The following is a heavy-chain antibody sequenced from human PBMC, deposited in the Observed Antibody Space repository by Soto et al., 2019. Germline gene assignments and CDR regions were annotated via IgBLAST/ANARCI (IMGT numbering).Heavy chain of an antibody. V-gene: IGHV5-10-1*01. CDR3: ARHGSLLAARPHYYYGMDV. Sequence: PGESLKISCKGSGCSFTSYWISWVRQMPGKGLEWMGRIDPSDSYTNYSPSFQGHVTISADKSISTAYLQWSSLKASDTAMYYCARHGSLLAARPHYYYGMDVWGQGTTVTVSS. CDR2: IDPSDSYT. CDR1: GCSFTSYW. D-gene: IGHD6-6*01. J-gene: IGHJ6*02.